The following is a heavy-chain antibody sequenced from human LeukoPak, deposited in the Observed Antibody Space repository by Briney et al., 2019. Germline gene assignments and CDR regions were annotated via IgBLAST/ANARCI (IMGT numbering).Heavy chain of an antibody. V-gene: IGHV3-23*01. Sequence: GGSLRLSCAASGFTFSSYAMSWVRQAPGKGLEWVSAISGSGGTTYYADSVKDRFTISRDNSNNTLYLQMNSLRAEDTAIYYCAKATSGWAYYAYDYWGQGTLVTVSS. D-gene: IGHD6-19*01. CDR3: AKATSGWAYYAYDY. CDR1: GFTFSSYA. CDR2: ISGSGGTT. J-gene: IGHJ4*02.